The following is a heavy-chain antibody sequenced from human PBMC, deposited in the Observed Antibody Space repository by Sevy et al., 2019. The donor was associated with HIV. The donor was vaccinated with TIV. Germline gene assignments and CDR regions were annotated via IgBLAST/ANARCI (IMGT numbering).Heavy chain of an antibody. D-gene: IGHD2-2*02. CDR1: GFTFSSYA. CDR3: AKGTLVVPTVIYYYYGMSV. CDR2: ISHSGDGT. Sequence: GGSLRLSCAASGFTFSSYAMSWVRQAPGKGLEWVSAISHSGDGTYYADSVKGRFTISRDNSKNTLYLEMNILRAEDTAVYYCAKGTLVVPTVIYYYYGMSVWGQGTTVTVSS. V-gene: IGHV3-23*01. J-gene: IGHJ6*02.